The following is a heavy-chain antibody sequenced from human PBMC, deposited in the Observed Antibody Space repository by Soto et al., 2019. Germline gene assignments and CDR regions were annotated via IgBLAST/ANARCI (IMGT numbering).Heavy chain of an antibody. CDR3: ARGGYSSSYGQYYFDY. D-gene: IGHD6-6*01. CDR1: GFTFTSSA. V-gene: IGHV1-58*01. Sequence: ASVKVSCKASGFTFTSSAVQWVRQARGQRLEWIGWIVVGSGIANYAQKFQGRVTITADKSTSTAYMELSSLRSEDTAVYYCARGGYSSSYGQYYFDYWGQGTLVTVSS. CDR2: IVVGSGIA. J-gene: IGHJ4*02.